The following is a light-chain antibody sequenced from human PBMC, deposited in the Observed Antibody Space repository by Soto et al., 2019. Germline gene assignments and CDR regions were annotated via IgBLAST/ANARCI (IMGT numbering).Light chain of an antibody. J-gene: IGKJ3*01. CDR1: QSVRSN. CDR2: GAS. V-gene: IGKV3-15*01. Sequence: EIVMTQSPATLSVSPGERATLSCRASQSVRSNLAWYQQKPGQAPRLLIYGASTRATGIPARFSGSGSGTEFTLTITSLQSEDFAVYFCQQYNNWPFTFGPGTKVDI. CDR3: QQYNNWPFT.